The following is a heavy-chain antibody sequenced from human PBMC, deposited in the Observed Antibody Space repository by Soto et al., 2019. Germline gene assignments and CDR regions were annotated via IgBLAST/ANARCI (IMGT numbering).Heavy chain of an antibody. Sequence: EVQLLECGGGLVQPGGSLRLSCAASGFTFSSYAMSWVRQAPGKGLEWVSGISGSGGSTYCADSVKGRFTISRDNSKNTLYLQMNSLRAEDTAVYYCAKDLLGIAAAHARYWGHGTLVTVSS. D-gene: IGHD6-13*01. V-gene: IGHV3-23*01. CDR1: GFTFSSYA. CDR3: AKDLLGIAAAHARY. CDR2: ISGSGGST. J-gene: IGHJ4*01.